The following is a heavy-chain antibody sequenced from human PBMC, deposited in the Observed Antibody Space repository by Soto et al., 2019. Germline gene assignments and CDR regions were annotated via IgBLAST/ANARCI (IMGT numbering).Heavy chain of an antibody. V-gene: IGHV1-18*04. CDR1: GYTFTSYG. J-gene: IGHJ4*02. CDR2: ISAYNGNT. Sequence: QVQLVQSGAEVKKPGASVKVSCKASGYTFTSYGISWVRQAPGQGLEWMGWISAYNGNTNYAQKLQGRVTMTTDTSTSTAYMELRSLRSDDTAVYYCARDLDDILTGYSHSLDYWGQGTLVTVSS. CDR3: ARDLDDILTGYSHSLDY. D-gene: IGHD3-9*01.